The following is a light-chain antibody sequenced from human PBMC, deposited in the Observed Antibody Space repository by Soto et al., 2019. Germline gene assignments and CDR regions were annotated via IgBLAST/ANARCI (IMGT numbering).Light chain of an antibody. CDR2: DAS. CDR3: QQRSNWLT. CDR1: QSVSSY. V-gene: IGKV3-11*01. Sequence: IVLTQSPATLSLSPGERATLSCMASQSVSSYLAWYQQKPGQAPRLLIYDASNRATGIPARSSGSGSGTDFTLTISSLEPEDFAVYYCQQRSNWLTFGGGTKVDIK. J-gene: IGKJ4*01.